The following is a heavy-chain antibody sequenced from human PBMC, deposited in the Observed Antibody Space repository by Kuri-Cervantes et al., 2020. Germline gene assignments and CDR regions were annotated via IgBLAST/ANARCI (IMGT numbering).Heavy chain of an antibody. CDR3: ASRNGSSWYLNYCYYGMDV. V-gene: IGHV3-66*01. D-gene: IGHD6-13*01. Sequence: GESLKISCAASGFTVSSNYTSWVRQAPGKGLEWVSVIYSGGSTYYADSVRGRFTISRDNSKNTLYLQMNSLRAEDTAVYYCASRNGSSWYLNYCYYGMDVWGQGTTVTVSS. CDR1: GFTVSSNY. CDR2: IYSGGST. J-gene: IGHJ6*02.